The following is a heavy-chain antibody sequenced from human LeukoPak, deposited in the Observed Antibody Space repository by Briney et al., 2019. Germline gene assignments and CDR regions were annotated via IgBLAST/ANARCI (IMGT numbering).Heavy chain of an antibody. Sequence: ASVKVSCKTSAYTSTSYNMHWVRLAPGQGLEWMGVVNPSSGDTSYEQKFQGRVTMTRDTSTNTVYMELSSLRSEDTAVYYCARRSVTFSFDYWGQGTLVTVSS. V-gene: IGHV1-46*01. CDR3: ARRSVTFSFDY. J-gene: IGHJ4*02. CDR2: VNPSSGDT. D-gene: IGHD3-16*01. CDR1: AYTSTSYN.